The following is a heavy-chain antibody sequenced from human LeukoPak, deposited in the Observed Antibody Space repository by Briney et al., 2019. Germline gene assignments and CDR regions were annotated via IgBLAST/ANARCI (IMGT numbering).Heavy chain of an antibody. D-gene: IGHD2-2*01. V-gene: IGHV3-48*01. J-gene: IGHJ6*03. CDR2: ISSSSSTI. CDR3: ARVGGYCSSTSCYFDYYYMDV. CDR1: GFTFSSYS. Sequence: PGGSLRLSCAASGFTFSSYSMNWVRQAPGKGLEWVSYISSSSSTIYYADSVKGRFTISRDNAKNSLYLQMNSLRAEGTAVYYCARVGGYCSSTSCYFDYYYMDVWGKGTTVTVSS.